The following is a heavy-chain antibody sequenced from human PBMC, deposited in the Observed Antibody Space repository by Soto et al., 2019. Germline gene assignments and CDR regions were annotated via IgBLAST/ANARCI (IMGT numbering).Heavy chain of an antibody. D-gene: IGHD6-19*01. CDR3: ARVEAVAGLYNYPGLDG. CDR1: GGTFSNYA. V-gene: IGHV1-69*12. J-gene: IGHJ6*02. Sequence: QVQLVQSGAEVKKPGSSVKVSCKVSGGTFSNYAIDWVRLAPGHGLEWMGGIVPIFGTTYYTQKFQGRATIIADDSTTTAYWEMRSLRSEDTAIYYCARVEAVAGLYNYPGLDGWGQGTAVTVSS. CDR2: IVPIFGTT.